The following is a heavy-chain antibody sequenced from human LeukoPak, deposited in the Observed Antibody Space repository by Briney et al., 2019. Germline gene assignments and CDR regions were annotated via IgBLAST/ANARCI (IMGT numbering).Heavy chain of an antibody. Sequence: SETLSLTCSVSGGSVSNSDFYWGWIRQPPGKGLEWIGSIYYSGSTYYSPSLKSRVTISIDTSKNQFPLKLSSVTAADTAVYYCARNSQSPYYFFYMDVWGKGTTVTVSS. CDR1: GGSVSNSDFY. CDR2: IYYSGST. J-gene: IGHJ6*03. D-gene: IGHD6-19*01. V-gene: IGHV4-39*06. CDR3: ARNSQSPYYFFYMDV.